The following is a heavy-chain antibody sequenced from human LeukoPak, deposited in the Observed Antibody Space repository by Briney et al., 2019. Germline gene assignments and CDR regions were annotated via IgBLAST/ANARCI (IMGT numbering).Heavy chain of an antibody. Sequence: SETLSLTCTVSGGSISSYYWSWIRQPPGKGLEWIGYIYYSGSTNYNPSLKSRVTISVDTSKNQFSLKLSSVTAADTAVYYCARSGGTRSTSCYCPDYWGQGTLVTVSS. CDR2: IYYSGST. CDR1: GGSISSYY. V-gene: IGHV4-59*01. D-gene: IGHD2-2*01. J-gene: IGHJ4*02. CDR3: ARSGGTRSTSCYCPDY.